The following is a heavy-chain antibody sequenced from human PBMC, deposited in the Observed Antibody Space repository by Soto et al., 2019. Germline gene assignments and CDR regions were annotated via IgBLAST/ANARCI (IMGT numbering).Heavy chain of an antibody. J-gene: IGHJ4*02. CDR2: MYYSGST. D-gene: IGHD3-10*01. V-gene: IGHV4-39*01. CDR1: GGSIITSTYY. Sequence: LSLTCTVSGGSIITSTYYWGWIRQPPGKGLEWIGSMYYSGSTYYSPSLKSRVSISVDTSKNQFSLSLKSVTVADTAVYYCARGRDYYGSGRYYSRQHFDYWGQGALVTVS. CDR3: ARGRDYYGSGRYYSRQHFDY.